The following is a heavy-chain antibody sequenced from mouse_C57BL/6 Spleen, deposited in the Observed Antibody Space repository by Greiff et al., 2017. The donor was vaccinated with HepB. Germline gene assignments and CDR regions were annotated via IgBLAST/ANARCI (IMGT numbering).Heavy chain of an antibody. V-gene: IGHV1-52*01. J-gene: IGHJ4*01. CDR1: GYTFTSYW. Sequence: VQLQQSGAELVRPGSSVKLSCKASGYTFTSYWMHWVKQRPIQGLEWIGNIDPSDSETHYNQKFKDKATLTVDKSSSTAYMQLSNLTSEDSAVYYFARFYDGCDNYSIDYWGQGTSLTVSS. CDR2: IDPSDSET. CDR3: ARFYDGCDNYSIDY. D-gene: IGHD2-3*01.